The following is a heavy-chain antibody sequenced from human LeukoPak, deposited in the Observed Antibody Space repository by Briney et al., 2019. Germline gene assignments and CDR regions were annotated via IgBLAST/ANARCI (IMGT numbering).Heavy chain of an antibody. D-gene: IGHD3-16*01. CDR3: AKGYYDYVWGSYYFDY. CDR2: ISGSGGST. V-gene: IGHV3-23*01. CDR1: GFTFSSYA. Sequence: GGTLSLSCAASGFTFSSYAMSWVCQPPGKGLGWVSVISGSGGSTYYADSVKGRFTISRDNSRDTLYLQMNSLRAEDTAVYYCAKGYYDYVWGSYYFDYWGQGTLVTVSS. J-gene: IGHJ4*02.